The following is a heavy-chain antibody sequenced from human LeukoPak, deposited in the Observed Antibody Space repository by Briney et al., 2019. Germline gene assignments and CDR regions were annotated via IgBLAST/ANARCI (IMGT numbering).Heavy chain of an antibody. Sequence: GESLKISCKGSGYSFTSYWIGWVRQVPGKGLEWMGIIYPGDSDTRYSPSFQGQVTISADKSISTAYLQWSSLKASDTAMYYCARQGGYNPTYYYYYMDVWGKGTTVTVSS. D-gene: IGHD5-24*01. CDR2: IYPGDSDT. CDR3: ARQGGYNPTYYYYYMDV. CDR1: GYSFTSYW. V-gene: IGHV5-51*01. J-gene: IGHJ6*03.